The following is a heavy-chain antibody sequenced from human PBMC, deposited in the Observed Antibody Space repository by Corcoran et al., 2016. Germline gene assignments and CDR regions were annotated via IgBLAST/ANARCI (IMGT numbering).Heavy chain of an antibody. V-gene: IGHV5-10-1*03. CDR2: IDPSDSYT. CDR1: GYSFTSYW. J-gene: IGHJ6*02. D-gene: IGHD6-19*01. CDR3: ARLLLAVAGPPYYYYYGRDV. Sequence: EVQLVQSGAEVKKPGESLRISCKGSGYSFTSYWISWVRQIPGKGLEWMGRIDPSDSYTNYSPSFQGHVTISADKSISTAYLQWSSLKASDTAMYYWARLLLAVAGPPYYYYYGRDVWGQGTTVTVSS.